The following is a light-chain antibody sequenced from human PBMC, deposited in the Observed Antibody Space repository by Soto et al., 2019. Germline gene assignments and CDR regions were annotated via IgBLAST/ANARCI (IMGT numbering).Light chain of an antibody. CDR3: QQVNVYPIT. CDR1: QSISSY. Sequence: IQMTQSPSSLSASVGDRVTITCRASQSISSYLNWYQQKPGKAPKLLIYDASSLESGVPSRFSGSGSGTEFTLTISSLQPEDFATYHCQQVNVYPITFGQGTRLEIK. V-gene: IGKV1-13*02. CDR2: DAS. J-gene: IGKJ5*01.